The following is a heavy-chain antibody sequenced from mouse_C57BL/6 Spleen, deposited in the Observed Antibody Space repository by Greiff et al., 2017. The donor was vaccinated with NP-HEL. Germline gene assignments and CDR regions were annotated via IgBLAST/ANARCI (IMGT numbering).Heavy chain of an antibody. CDR2: IRLKSDNYAT. CDR1: GFTFSNYW. Sequence: EVKVEESGGGLVQPGGSMKLSCVASGFTFSNYWMNWVRQSPEKGLEWVAQIRLKSDNYATHYAESVKGRFTISRDDSKSSVYLQMNNLRAEDTGIYYCTGSYDHPYYFDYWGQGTTLTVSS. D-gene: IGHD2-3*01. J-gene: IGHJ2*01. V-gene: IGHV6-3*01. CDR3: TGSYDHPYYFDY.